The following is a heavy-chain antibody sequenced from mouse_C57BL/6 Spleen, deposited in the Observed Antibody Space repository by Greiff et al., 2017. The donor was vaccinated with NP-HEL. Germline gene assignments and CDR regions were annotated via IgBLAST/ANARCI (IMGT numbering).Heavy chain of an antibody. CDR2: IHPNSGST. CDR1: GYTFTSYW. Sequence: QVQLQQPGAELVKPGASVKLSCKASGYTFTSYWMHWVKQRPGQGLEWIGMIHPNSGSTNYNEKFKSKATLTVAKSSSTASMQLSSLTSEDSAVYYCARSTMVTKAWFAYWGQGTLVTVSA. D-gene: IGHD2-2*01. V-gene: IGHV1-64*01. J-gene: IGHJ3*01. CDR3: ARSTMVTKAWFAY.